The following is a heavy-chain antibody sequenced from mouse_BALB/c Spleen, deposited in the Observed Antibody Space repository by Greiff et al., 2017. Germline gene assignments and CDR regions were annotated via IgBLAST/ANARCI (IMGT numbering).Heavy chain of an antibody. D-gene: IGHD2-3*01. CDR1: GYTFTSYY. Sequence: VQGVESGAELVKPGASVKLSCKASGYTFTSYYMYWVKQRPGQGLEWIGEINPSNGGTNFNEKFKSKATLTVDKSSSTAYMQLSSLTSEDSAVYYCTRDDGYYWFAYWGQGTLVTVSA. CDR3: TRDDGYYWFAY. CDR2: INPSNGGT. J-gene: IGHJ3*01. V-gene: IGHV1S81*02.